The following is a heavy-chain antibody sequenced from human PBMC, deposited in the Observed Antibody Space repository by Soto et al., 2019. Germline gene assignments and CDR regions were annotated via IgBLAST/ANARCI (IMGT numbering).Heavy chain of an antibody. V-gene: IGHV5-10-1*01. J-gene: IGHJ5*02. CDR2: IDPSDSYT. CDR1: GYSFTGYW. Sequence: PGESRKISCKGSGYSFTGYWITWVRQMPGKGLEWIGKIDPSDSYTDYSPSFQCHVTISADKSISTAYLQWSSLKASDTAVYYCARHNLSRRSLDVNRVIWLDHWGQGTLVTVSS. D-gene: IGHD1-20*01. CDR3: ARHNLSRRSLDVNRVIWLDH.